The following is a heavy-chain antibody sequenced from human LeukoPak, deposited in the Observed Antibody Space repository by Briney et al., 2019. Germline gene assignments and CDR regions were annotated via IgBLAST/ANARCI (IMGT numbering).Heavy chain of an antibody. CDR2: INREGNEK. CDR3: ARVGTWELQRVFDF. CDR1: GFAFSDYW. Sequence: GGSLRLSCATFGFAFSDYWMTWVRQAPGTGLEWVANINREGNEKYYVDSVRGRFTISRDNAKNSVDLQMDSLRVEDTAVYYCARVGTWELQRVFDFWGQGTLVTVSS. D-gene: IGHD1-26*01. V-gene: IGHV3-7*01. J-gene: IGHJ4*02.